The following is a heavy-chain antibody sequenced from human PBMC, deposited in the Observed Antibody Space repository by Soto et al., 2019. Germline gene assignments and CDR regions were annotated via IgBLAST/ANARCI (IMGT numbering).Heavy chain of an antibody. Sequence: QVQLQESGPGLVKPSQTLSLTCTVSGGSINSGDYYWSWIRQPPGKGLEWIGYIFYSGSTYYNPSLKRRIIISVDTSKNQFSLKLNSVTAADTAVYYCARVGAEIQVMDCWGQGTLVTVSS. CDR2: IFYSGST. J-gene: IGHJ4*02. CDR3: ARVGAEIQVMDC. CDR1: GGSINSGDYY. V-gene: IGHV4-30-4*01. D-gene: IGHD3-16*01.